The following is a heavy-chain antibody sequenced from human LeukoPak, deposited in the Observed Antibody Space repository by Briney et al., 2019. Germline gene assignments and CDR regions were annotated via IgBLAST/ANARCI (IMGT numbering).Heavy chain of an antibody. V-gene: IGHV4-59*01. D-gene: IGHD3-16*01. CDR2: IYYSGST. CDR1: GGSISSYY. J-gene: IGHJ6*02. CDR3: AGGSDLQEYGMDV. Sequence: SETLSLTCTVSGGSISSYYWSWIRQPPGKGLEWIGYIYYSGSTNYNPSLKSRVTISVDTSKNQFSLKLSSATAADTAVYYCAGGSDLQEYGMDVWGQGTTVTVSS.